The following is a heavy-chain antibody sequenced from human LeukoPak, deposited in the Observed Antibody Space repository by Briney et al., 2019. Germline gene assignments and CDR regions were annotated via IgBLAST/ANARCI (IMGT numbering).Heavy chain of an antibody. D-gene: IGHD1-1*01. Sequence: PSETLSLTCTVSGGSISSGDYYWSWIRQPPGKGLGWIGYIYYSGNTYYNPSLKSRVTISVDTSKNHFSLKLSSVTAADTAVYYCASALLLGTTIETFAYWGQGTLVTVSS. CDR3: ASALLLGTTIETFAY. V-gene: IGHV4-30-4*01. J-gene: IGHJ4*02. CDR1: GGSISSGDYY. CDR2: IYYSGNT.